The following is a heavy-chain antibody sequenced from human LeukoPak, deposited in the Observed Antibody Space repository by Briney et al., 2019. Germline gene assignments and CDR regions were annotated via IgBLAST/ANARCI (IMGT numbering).Heavy chain of an antibody. CDR2: MNPNSGNT. CDR1: GYTFTSYD. CDR3: ARDRDGYNDY. D-gene: IGHD5-24*01. Sequence: ASVKVSCKASGYTFTSYDINWVRQATGQGLEWMGWMNPNSGNTGSAPNFQGRVTMTMNISISTAYMEPSSLRSEDTAVYYCARDRDGYNDYWGQGTLVTVSS. J-gene: IGHJ4*02. V-gene: IGHV1-8*01.